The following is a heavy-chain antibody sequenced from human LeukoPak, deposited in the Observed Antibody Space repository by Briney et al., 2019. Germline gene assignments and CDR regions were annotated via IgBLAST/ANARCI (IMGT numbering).Heavy chain of an antibody. CDR1: GYTXTGSY. J-gene: IGHJ4*02. V-gene: IGHV1-2*02. CDR2: LSPDSGGT. D-gene: IGHD3-10*01. Sequence: GASVKVSCKASGYTXTGSYIHWVRQAPGQGLDWMGWLSPDSGGTNYAQMFQGRVTMTRDTSISTAYMELSRLVSDDTAVYYCARVPEAITMPYYFDYWGQGTLVTVSS. CDR3: ARVPEAITMPYYFDY.